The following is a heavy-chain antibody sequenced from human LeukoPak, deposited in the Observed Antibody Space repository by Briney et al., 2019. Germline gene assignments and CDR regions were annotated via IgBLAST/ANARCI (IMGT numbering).Heavy chain of an antibody. Sequence: GGSLRLSCAASGFTFSSYAMHWVSQAPGKGLEWVAVISYDGSNKYYADSVKGRFTISRDNSKNTLYLQMNSLRAEDTAVYYCARASYYGSGSSPSDYWGQGTLVTVSS. CDR1: GFTFSSYA. V-gene: IGHV3-30*04. D-gene: IGHD3-10*01. CDR2: ISYDGSNK. J-gene: IGHJ4*02. CDR3: ARASYYGSGSSPSDY.